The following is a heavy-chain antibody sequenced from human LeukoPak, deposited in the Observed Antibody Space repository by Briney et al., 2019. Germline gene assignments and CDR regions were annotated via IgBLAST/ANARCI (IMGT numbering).Heavy chain of an antibody. CDR2: IWYDGSNK. V-gene: IGHV3-33*01. D-gene: IGHD1-14*01. J-gene: IGHJ4*02. Sequence: GRSLRLSCAASGFTFSSYGMHWVRQAPGKGLEWVAVIWYDGSNKFYADSVKGRFTISRDNSKNTLYLRMNSLRAEDTAVYYCARNQRYFDYWGQGTLVTVSS. CDR3: ARNQRYFDY. CDR1: GFTFSSYG.